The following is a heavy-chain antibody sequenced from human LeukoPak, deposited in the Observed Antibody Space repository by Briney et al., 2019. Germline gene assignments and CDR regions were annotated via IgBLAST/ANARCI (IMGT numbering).Heavy chain of an antibody. CDR1: GFTVSSNY. CDR2: IYSGGST. Sequence: GGSLRLSCAASGFTVSSNYMSWVRQAPGKGLEWVSVIYSGGSTYYADSVKGRFTISRDNSKNTLYLQMNSLRAEDTAVYYCARDPPYCSSASCHFDYWGQGTLVTVSS. V-gene: IGHV3-53*01. D-gene: IGHD2-2*01. J-gene: IGHJ4*02. CDR3: ARDPPYCSSASCHFDY.